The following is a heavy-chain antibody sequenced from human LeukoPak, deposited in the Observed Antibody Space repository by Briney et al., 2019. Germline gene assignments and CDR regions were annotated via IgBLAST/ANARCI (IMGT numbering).Heavy chain of an antibody. CDR3: ARPHYDFWSRYFDY. D-gene: IGHD3-3*01. CDR1: GGSFSGYY. V-gene: IGHV4-34*01. J-gene: IGHJ4*02. Sequence: SETLSLTCAVYGGSFSGYYWSWIRQPPGKGLEWIGEINHSGSTNYNPSLKSRVTISVDTSKNQFSLKLSSVTAADTAVYYCARPHYDFWSRYFDYWGQGTLVTVSS. CDR2: INHSGST.